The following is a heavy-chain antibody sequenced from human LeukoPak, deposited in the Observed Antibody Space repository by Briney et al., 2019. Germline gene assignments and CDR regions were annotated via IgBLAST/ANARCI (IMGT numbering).Heavy chain of an antibody. CDR1: GYTFTNYG. Sequence: ASVKVSCKASGYTFTNYGISWVRQAPGQGLEWMGWISAYNGNTNFAQTLRDRLTMTTDTSTTTDYMELRSLRADDTAVYYCVRDFWSGYLDRKALKIDSWGQGTLVTVSS. J-gene: IGHJ4*02. CDR2: ISAYNGNT. CDR3: VRDFWSGYLDRKALKIDS. D-gene: IGHD3-3*01. V-gene: IGHV1-18*01.